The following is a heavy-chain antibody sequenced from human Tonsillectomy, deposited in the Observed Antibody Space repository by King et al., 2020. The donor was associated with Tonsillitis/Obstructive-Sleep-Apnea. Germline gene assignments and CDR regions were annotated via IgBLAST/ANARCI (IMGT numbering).Heavy chain of an antibody. CDR1: AGSINSGNYY. Sequence: QPQESGPGLVKPSQTLSLTCTVSAGSINSGNYYWSWIRQHPEKGLEWIGYITYSGSTYYNPSLKSRVTISVDTSKNQFSLKLSSVTAADTAVYYCARDHEVISPYGMDVWGQGTTVTVSS. CDR2: ITYSGST. V-gene: IGHV4-31*03. D-gene: IGHD3-22*01. J-gene: IGHJ6*02. CDR3: ARDHEVISPYGMDV.